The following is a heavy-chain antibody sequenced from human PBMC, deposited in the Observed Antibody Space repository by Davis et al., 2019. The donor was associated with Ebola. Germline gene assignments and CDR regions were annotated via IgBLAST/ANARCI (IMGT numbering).Heavy chain of an antibody. CDR2: IYPGDSDT. CDR3: ARLLGSYSSVNY. CDR1: GYSFTSYW. D-gene: IGHD1-26*01. V-gene: IGHV5-51*01. Sequence: QVSCKGSGYSFTSYWIRWVRQPPGNGLEWLGIIYPGDSDTSYSPSFQGQVTISADKSISTAYLQWSSLKASDTAMYYCARLLGSYSSVNYCGQGTLVTVSS. J-gene: IGHJ4*02.